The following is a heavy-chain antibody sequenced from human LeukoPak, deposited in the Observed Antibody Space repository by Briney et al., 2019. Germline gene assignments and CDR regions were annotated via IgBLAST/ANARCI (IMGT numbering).Heavy chain of an antibody. Sequence: GGSLRLSCAASGFTFSNYEMNWVRQAPGKGLEWVSYISSSGSTIFYADSVKGRFTISRDNAKNSLYVQMNSLRAEDTAVYYCARGRSSGWRSLYYLDCWGQGTLVTVSS. D-gene: IGHD6-19*01. V-gene: IGHV3-48*03. CDR1: GFTFSNYE. J-gene: IGHJ4*02. CDR3: ARGRSSGWRSLYYLDC. CDR2: ISSSGSTI.